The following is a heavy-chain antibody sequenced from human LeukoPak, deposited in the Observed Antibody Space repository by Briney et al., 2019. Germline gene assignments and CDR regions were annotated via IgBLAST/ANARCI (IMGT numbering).Heavy chain of an antibody. Sequence: GGSLRLSCAASGFTFSSYAMSCVRQAPGKGLEWVPAISGSGGSTYYADSVKGRFTISRDNSKNTLSLQMNSLRAEDTAVYYCAKGGYSSSWYGFDYWGQGTLVTVSS. J-gene: IGHJ4*02. CDR3: AKGGYSSSWYGFDY. V-gene: IGHV3-23*01. D-gene: IGHD6-13*01. CDR2: ISGSGGST. CDR1: GFTFSSYA.